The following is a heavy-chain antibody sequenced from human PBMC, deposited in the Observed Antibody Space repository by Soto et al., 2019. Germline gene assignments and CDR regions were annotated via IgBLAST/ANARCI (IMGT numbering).Heavy chain of an antibody. CDR2: IYYSGST. J-gene: IGHJ6*02. Sequence: SETLSLTCTVSDGSISSSSYYWGWIRQPPGKGLEWIGSIYYSGSTYYNPSLKSRVTISLDTSKNQYSLKLSSVTAADTAMYYCARDDYYYGMDVWGQGTTVTVSS. CDR1: DGSISSSSYY. CDR3: ARDDYYYGMDV. V-gene: IGHV4-39*07.